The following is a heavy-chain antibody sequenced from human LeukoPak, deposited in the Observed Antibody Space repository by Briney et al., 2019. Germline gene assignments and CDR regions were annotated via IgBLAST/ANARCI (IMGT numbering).Heavy chain of an antibody. CDR3: ARDRSTSAYYYYGMDV. Sequence: ASVKVSCKASGGTFSSYAISWVRQAPGQGLEWMGRIIPILGIANYAQKFQGRVTITADKFTSTAYMELSSLRSEDTAVYYCARDRSTSAYYYYGMDVWGQGTTVTVSS. CDR1: GGTFSSYA. J-gene: IGHJ6*02. CDR2: IIPILGIA. V-gene: IGHV1-69*04. D-gene: IGHD2-2*01.